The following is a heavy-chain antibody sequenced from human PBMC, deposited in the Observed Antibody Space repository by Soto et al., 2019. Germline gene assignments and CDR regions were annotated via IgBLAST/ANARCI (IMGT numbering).Heavy chain of an antibody. CDR1: GYTFTSYD. CDR2: MNPNSGNT. CDR3: ARGARHIYDFWSETGDLIDY. V-gene: IGHV1-8*01. Sequence: QVQLVQSGAEVKKPGASVKVSCKASGYTFTSYDINWVRQATGQGLEWMGWMNPNSGNTGYAQKFQGRVTMTRNTSISTAYMELSSLRSEDTAVYYCARGARHIYDFWSETGDLIDYWGQGTLVTVSS. D-gene: IGHD3-3*01. J-gene: IGHJ4*02.